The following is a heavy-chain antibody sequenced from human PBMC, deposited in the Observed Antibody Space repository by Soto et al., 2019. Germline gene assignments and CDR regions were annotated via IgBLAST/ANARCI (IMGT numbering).Heavy chain of an antibody. J-gene: IGHJ6*03. CDR3: ARHKYYDILTGYLPHYYYYMDV. V-gene: IGHV4-39*01. CDR2: IYYSGST. Sequence: SETLSLTCTVSGGSISSSSYYWGWIRQPPGKGLERIGSIYYSGSTYYNPSFKSRVTISVDTSKNQFSLKLSSVTAADTAVYYCARHKYYDILTGYLPHYYYYMDVWGKGTTVTVSS. CDR1: GGSISSSSYY. D-gene: IGHD3-9*01.